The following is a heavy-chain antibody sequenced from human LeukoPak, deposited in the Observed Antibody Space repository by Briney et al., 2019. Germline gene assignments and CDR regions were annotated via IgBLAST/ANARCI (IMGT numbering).Heavy chain of an antibody. CDR3: AKDLPGTVTTYLGWFDP. Sequence: GGSLRLSCAASGFTFSSYGMHWVRQAPGKGLEWVAFIRYDGSNKYYADSVKGRFTISRDNSKNTLYLQMNSLRAEDTAVYYCAKDLPGTVTTYLGWFDPWGQGTLVTVSS. D-gene: IGHD4-17*01. J-gene: IGHJ5*02. CDR2: IRYDGSNK. V-gene: IGHV3-30*02. CDR1: GFTFSSYG.